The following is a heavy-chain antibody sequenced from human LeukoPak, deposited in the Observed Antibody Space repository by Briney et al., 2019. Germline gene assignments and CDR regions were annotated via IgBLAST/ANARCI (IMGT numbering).Heavy chain of an antibody. V-gene: IGHV4-59*01. CDR3: ARATTAENYYYYYMDV. D-gene: IGHD4-11*01. CDR2: IYYSGST. Sequence: SETLSLTCTVSSGSISSYYWSWIRQPPGKGLEGIGYIYYSGSTNYNPSLKSRVTISVDTSKNQFSLKLSSVTAADTAVYYCARATTAENYYYYYMDVWGKGTTVTVSS. CDR1: SGSISSYY. J-gene: IGHJ6*03.